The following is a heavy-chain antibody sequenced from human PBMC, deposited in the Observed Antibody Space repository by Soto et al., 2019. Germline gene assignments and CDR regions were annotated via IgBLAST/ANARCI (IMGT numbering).Heavy chain of an antibody. CDR3: AAGNGYMSL. V-gene: IGHV4-59*03. CDR1: GGSITSYC. D-gene: IGHD5-12*01. CDR2: IYHSGST. Sequence: PSETMSLTCTVAGGSITSYCWYWIRQPTGKGLYYIGNIYHSGSTNQDPSLKSRGTISVDTSKNQFSLELTSVTAADTAVYYCAAGNGYMSLWGQGTLVTVSS. J-gene: IGHJ4*02.